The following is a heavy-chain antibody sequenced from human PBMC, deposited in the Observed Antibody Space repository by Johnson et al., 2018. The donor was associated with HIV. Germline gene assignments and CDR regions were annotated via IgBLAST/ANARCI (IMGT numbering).Heavy chain of an antibody. CDR2: IRSKANSYAT. CDR3: ARGTPWDAFDI. V-gene: IGHV3-73*01. Sequence: WVGRIRSKANSYATAYAASVKGRFTISRDDSKNTAYLQMNSLRAEDTAVYYCARGTPWDAFDIWGQGTMVTVSS. J-gene: IGHJ3*02.